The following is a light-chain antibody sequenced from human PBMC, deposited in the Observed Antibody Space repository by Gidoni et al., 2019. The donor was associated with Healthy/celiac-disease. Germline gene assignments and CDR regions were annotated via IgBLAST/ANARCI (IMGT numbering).Light chain of an antibody. V-gene: IGKV1-NL1*01. CDR1: QGISNS. Sequence: DIQMTQSPSSLSASVGDRVTITCRASQGISNSLAWYQQKPGKAPKLLLYAASRLECGVPSRFSGSGSGTDYTLTISSLPPEDFATYYCQQYYSTRITFGQGTRLEIK. J-gene: IGKJ5*01. CDR2: AAS. CDR3: QQYYSTRIT.